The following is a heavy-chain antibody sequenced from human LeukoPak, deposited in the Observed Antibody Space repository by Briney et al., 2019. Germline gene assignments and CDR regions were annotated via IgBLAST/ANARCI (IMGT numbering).Heavy chain of an antibody. Sequence: KASETLSLTCAVYGGSFSGYYWSWIRQPPGKGLEWIGEINHSGSTNYNPSLKSRVTISVDTSKNQFSLKLSSVTAADTAVYYCARGSPTWQGDAFDIWGQGTMVTVSS. V-gene: IGHV4-34*01. CDR1: GGSFSGYY. CDR2: INHSGST. J-gene: IGHJ3*02. CDR3: ARGSPTWQGDAFDI.